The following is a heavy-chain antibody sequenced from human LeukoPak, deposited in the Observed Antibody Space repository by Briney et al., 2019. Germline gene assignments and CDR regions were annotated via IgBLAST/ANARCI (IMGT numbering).Heavy chain of an antibody. CDR3: AKDISAAGTYYFDY. CDR2: IKQDGSDK. D-gene: IGHD6-13*01. J-gene: IGHJ4*02. V-gene: IGHV3-7*03. CDR1: GLAFSNCW. Sequence: GGSLRLSCAASGLAFSNCWMSWVRQAPGKGPEWVANIKQDGSDKYYVDSVKGRFTISRDNAKNSLYLQMNSLRAEDTALYYCAKDISAAGTYYFDYWGQGTLVTVSS.